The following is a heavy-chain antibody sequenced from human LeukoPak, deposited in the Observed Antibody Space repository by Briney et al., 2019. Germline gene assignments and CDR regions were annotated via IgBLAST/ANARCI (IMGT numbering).Heavy chain of an antibody. Sequence: GGSLRLSCAASGFTFSSYGMHWVRQAPGKGLEWAAVISYDGSNKYYADSVKGRFTISRDNSKNTLYLQMDSLRAEDTAVYYCAKVATQRDCSSTSCFHYNWFDPWGQGTLVTVSS. CDR2: ISYDGSNK. CDR3: AKVATQRDCSSTSCFHYNWFDP. J-gene: IGHJ5*02. V-gene: IGHV3-30*18. CDR1: GFTFSSYG. D-gene: IGHD2-2*01.